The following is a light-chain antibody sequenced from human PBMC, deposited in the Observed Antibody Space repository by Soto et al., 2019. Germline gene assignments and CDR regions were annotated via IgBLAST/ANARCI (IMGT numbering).Light chain of an antibody. CDR3: VLYMRSGISV. J-gene: IGLJ2*01. CDR2: SNN. V-gene: IGLV1-47*02. CDR1: SSNIGGTNY. Sequence: QSVLTQPPSASGTPGQKVFISCSGSSSNIGGTNYAYWYQQLPGAAPKLLMHSNNLRPSGVPDRFSGSILGNRAALTITGAQADDESDYYCVLYMRSGISVFGGGTQLTVL.